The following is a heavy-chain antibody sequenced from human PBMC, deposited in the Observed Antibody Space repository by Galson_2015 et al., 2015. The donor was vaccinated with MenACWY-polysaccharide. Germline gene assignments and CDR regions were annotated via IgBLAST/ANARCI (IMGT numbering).Heavy chain of an antibody. CDR2: IFYSGTT. Sequence: TLSLTCTVSGGSISNGGYFWSWIRQYPGKGLEWIGYIFYSGTTNYNPSLKSRATISIDTSNNQFSLKLSSVTAADTAIYYCVRESYTGNTVGILDYWGQGILVTVSS. V-gene: IGHV4-31*03. CDR3: VRESYTGNTVGILDY. J-gene: IGHJ4*02. D-gene: IGHD3-9*01. CDR1: GGSISNGGYF.